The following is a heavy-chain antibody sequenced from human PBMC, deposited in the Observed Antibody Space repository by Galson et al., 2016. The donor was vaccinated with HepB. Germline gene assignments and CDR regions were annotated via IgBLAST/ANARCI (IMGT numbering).Heavy chain of an antibody. J-gene: IGHJ4*02. D-gene: IGHD3-10*01. Sequence: SLRLSCATSGFTFSVYGFHWVRQAPGKGLEWLTVIWHDGSQQRYSESVKGRFTISRDNSRKTVHLQMNNLRVEDTAVYYCATDAGTVNSGTSNFDFWGRGTPVFVSS. V-gene: IGHV3-33*01. CDR1: GFTFSVYG. CDR3: ATDAGTVNSGTSNFDF. CDR2: IWHDGSQQ.